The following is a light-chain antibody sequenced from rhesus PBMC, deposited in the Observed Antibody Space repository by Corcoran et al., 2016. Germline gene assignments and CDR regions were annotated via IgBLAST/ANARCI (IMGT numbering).Light chain of an antibody. CDR3: QHRYGTPPT. CDR1: ENVNNY. J-gene: IGKJ1*01. V-gene: IGKV1-74*01. Sequence: DIQMTQSPSSLSASVGDRVTITCRTSENVNNYLNWYQQKTGKAPKLLIYKASTLQTGVPSRFSGRGSGTDYTFPIRSRQSEDVATYYRQHRYGTPPTFGQGTKVEMK. CDR2: KAS.